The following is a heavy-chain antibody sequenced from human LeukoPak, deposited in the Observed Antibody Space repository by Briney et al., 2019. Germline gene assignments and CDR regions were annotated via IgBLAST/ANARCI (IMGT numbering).Heavy chain of an antibody. CDR1: PYSSLAAG. CDR2: LNAYNGNT. CDR3: ARFVGGYGWGSDTDYPYAMDV. Sequence: ASVKDSSVHPPYSSLAAGPNSTRPARGQGLDAMGWLNAYNGNTDYAQKIQGRVSMTTDTTTSAAYRELRCLRSDDTSVYYCARFVGGYGWGSDTDYPYAMDVWGQGTTVTVSS. D-gene: IGHD3-10*01. V-gene: IGHV1-18*01. J-gene: IGHJ6*02.